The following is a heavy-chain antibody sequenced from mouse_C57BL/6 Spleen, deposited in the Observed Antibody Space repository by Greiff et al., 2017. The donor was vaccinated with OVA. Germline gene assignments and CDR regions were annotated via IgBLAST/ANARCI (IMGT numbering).Heavy chain of an antibody. CDR3: AAHTTAVDY. D-gene: IGHD1-1*01. CDR2: IWSGGST. V-gene: IGHV2-2*01. Sequence: VKLMESGPGLVQPSQSLSITCTVSGFSLTSYGVHWVRQSPGKGLEWLGVIWSGGSTDYNAAFISRLSISKDNSKSQVFYKMNSLQADDTAIYYCAAHTTAVDYWGQGTSVTVSS. J-gene: IGHJ4*01. CDR1: GFSLTSYG.